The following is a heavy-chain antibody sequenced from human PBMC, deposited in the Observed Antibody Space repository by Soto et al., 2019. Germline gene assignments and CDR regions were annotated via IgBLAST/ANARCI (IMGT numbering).Heavy chain of an antibody. D-gene: IGHD2-2*01. CDR3: ASSPRGYCSSTSCRELGNYYGMDV. CDR2: IYPGDSDT. V-gene: IGHV5-51*04. CDR1: GYSFTSYW. Sequence: GESLKNSCKCSGYSFTSYWIGLVRQMPGKGLEWMGIIYPGDSDTNYSPSFQGHVTISADKPISTAYLQWSSLKASDTAMYYCASSPRGYCSSTSCRELGNYYGMDVWGQGTTVTVSS. J-gene: IGHJ6*02.